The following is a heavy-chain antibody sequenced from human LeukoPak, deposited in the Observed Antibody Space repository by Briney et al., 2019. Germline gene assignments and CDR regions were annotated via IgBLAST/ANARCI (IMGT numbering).Heavy chain of an antibody. CDR1: EYSFTSYW. Sequence: GESLKISCKGSEYSFTSYWTGWVHQMPGKGLEWMGIIYPGDSDTRYSPSFQGQVTISADKSISTAYLQWSSLKASDTAMYYCERYEDTAMVDYWGQGTLVTVSS. CDR3: ERYEDTAMVDY. V-gene: IGHV5-51*07. D-gene: IGHD5-18*01. CDR2: IYPGDSDT. J-gene: IGHJ4*02.